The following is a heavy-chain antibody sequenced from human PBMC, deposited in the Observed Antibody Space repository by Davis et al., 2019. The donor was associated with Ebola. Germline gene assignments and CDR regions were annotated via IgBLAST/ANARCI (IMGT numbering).Heavy chain of an antibody. CDR1: GGSISRGGSY. CDR2: IYYSGST. V-gene: IGHV4-31*03. CDR3: ARDLRYDSSGYDYYFYMDF. D-gene: IGHD3-22*01. J-gene: IGHJ4*02. Sequence: PSETLSLTCTVSGGSISRGGSYWTWIRQHPGKGLEWIGYIYYSGSTYYKPSLKSRITIALDTSKNQFSLNLYSVTAADTAVYYCARDLRYDSSGYDYYFYMDFWGQGILVTVSS.